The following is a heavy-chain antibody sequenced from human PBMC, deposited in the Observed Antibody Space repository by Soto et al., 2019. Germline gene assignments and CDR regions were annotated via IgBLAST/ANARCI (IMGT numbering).Heavy chain of an antibody. CDR1: GGSISSGGYS. CDR2: IYHSGST. D-gene: IGHD4-17*01. Sequence: PSETLSLTCAVSGGSISSGGYSWSWIRQPPGKGLEWIGYIYHSGSTYYNPSLKSRVTISVDRSKNQFSLKLSSVTAADTAVYYCARVRSGDVDYWGQGTLVTVSA. CDR3: ARVRSGDVDY. J-gene: IGHJ4*02. V-gene: IGHV4-30-2*01.